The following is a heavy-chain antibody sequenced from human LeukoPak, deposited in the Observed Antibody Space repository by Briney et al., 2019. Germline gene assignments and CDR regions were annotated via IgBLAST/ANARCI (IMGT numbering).Heavy chain of an antibody. D-gene: IGHD2-2*01. CDR3: AKVGSQLHYYYMDV. Sequence: GRSLRLSCAASGFTFDDYAMHWVRQAPGKGLEGVSGISWNSGSIDYADSVKGGFTISRDNAKNSLYLQMNSLGAEDTALYYCAKVGSQLHYYYMDVWGKGTTVTVSS. CDR1: GFTFDDYA. CDR2: ISWNSGSI. J-gene: IGHJ6*03. V-gene: IGHV3-9*01.